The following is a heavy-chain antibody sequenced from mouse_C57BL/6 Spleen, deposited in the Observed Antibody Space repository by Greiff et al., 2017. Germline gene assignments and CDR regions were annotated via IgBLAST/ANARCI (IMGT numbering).Heavy chain of an antibody. CDR3: ARINSYYAMDY. CDR2: IHPNSGST. J-gene: IGHJ4*01. V-gene: IGHV1-64*01. Sequence: QVQLQQPGAELVKPGASVKLSCKASGYTFTSYWMHWVKQRPGQGLEWIGMIHPNSGSTNYNEKFKSKATLTVDKSSSTAYMQLSSLTSEDSAVYYCARINSYYAMDYWGQGTSVTVSS. CDR1: GYTFTSYW.